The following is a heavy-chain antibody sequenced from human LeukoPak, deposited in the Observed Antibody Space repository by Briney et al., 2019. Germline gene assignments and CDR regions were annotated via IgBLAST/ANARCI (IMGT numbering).Heavy chain of an antibody. CDR1: GFSVSSNY. J-gene: IGHJ4*02. CDR3: VRDYSYGTG. D-gene: IGHD5-18*01. CDR2: IYSGGST. V-gene: IGHV3-53*01. Sequence: GGSLRLSCVASGFSVSSNYLSWVRQAPEKGLEWVSLIYSGGSTYYADSLKGRFTISRDNSKNTLYLQMNSLRAEDTAVYYCVRDYSYGTGWGQGTLVTVSS.